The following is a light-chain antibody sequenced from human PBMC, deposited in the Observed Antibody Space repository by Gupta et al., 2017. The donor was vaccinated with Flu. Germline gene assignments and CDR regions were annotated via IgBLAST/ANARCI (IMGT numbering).Light chain of an antibody. CDR1: QSVTSSY. Sequence: GTLSLSPGERDTLSCRASQSVTSSYLAWYQQKPGQAPRLLIYDASSRATGVPDRFSGSGSGTDFTLTISRLEPEDFAVYYCQQDHRSPFTFGHGTKVDTK. CDR2: DAS. CDR3: QQDHRSPFT. V-gene: IGKV3-20*01. J-gene: IGKJ3*01.